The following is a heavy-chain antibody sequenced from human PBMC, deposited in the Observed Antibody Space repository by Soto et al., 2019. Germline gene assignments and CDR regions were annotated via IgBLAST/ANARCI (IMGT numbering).Heavy chain of an antibody. V-gene: IGHV3-33*01. J-gene: IGHJ5*02. CDR2: IWYDGINK. CDR1: GFTFSSYG. Sequence: GGSLRLSCAASGFTFSSYGMHWVRQAPGKGLEWVAVIWYDGINKFYADSVKGRFTISRDNAKNSLYLQMNSLRDEDTAVYYCARDVSGLNWFDPWGQGT. D-gene: IGHD5-12*01. CDR3: ARDVSGLNWFDP.